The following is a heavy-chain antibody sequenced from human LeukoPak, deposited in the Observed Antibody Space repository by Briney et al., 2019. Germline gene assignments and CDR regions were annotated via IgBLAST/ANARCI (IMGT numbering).Heavy chain of an antibody. J-gene: IGHJ3*02. CDR1: GFTFSSYG. D-gene: IGHD3-9*01. Sequence: GGSLRLSCAASGFTFSSYGIHWVRQAPGKGLEWVAVIGSDGRNKFYADSVTGRFTISRDNPQNTMYLQMNSLRAEDSAVYYCARDAILAEENGFDIWGQGTMVTVSS. CDR2: IGSDGRNK. CDR3: ARDAILAEENGFDI. V-gene: IGHV3-33*01.